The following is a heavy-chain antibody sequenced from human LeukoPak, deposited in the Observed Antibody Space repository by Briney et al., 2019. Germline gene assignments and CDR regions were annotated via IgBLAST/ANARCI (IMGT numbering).Heavy chain of an antibody. CDR1: GFTFRDYT. CDR3: TKVRTFAVAGTFDY. Sequence: GGSLRLSCAASGFTFRDYTMNWVRQAPGRGLEWVSSIASSSSYTYYADSVKGRFTISRDNAKNSLYLQMSSLRVADTAVYYCTKVRTFAVAGTFDYWGQGSLVTVSS. CDR2: IASSSSYT. V-gene: IGHV3-21*01. J-gene: IGHJ4*02. D-gene: IGHD6-19*01.